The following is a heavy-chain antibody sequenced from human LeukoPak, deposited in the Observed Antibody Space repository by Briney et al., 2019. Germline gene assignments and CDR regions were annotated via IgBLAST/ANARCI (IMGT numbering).Heavy chain of an antibody. CDR2: TSWDGGST. CDR1: AFTSDDYA. CDR3: AKALSKAYYDYVWGSYLGYYYYGMDV. V-gene: IGHV3-43D*04. D-gene: IGHD3-16*02. Sequence: PGGSLTLSCAASAFTSDDYAMHCVRHAPGKGLEWVSLTSWDGGSTYYADSVKGRFSISRDNSKNSLYLQMNSLRAEDTALYYCAKALSKAYYDYVWGSYLGYYYYGMDVWGKGTTVTVSS. J-gene: IGHJ6*04.